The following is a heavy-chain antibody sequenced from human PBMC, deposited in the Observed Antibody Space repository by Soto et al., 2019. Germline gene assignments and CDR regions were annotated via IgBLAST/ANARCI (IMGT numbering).Heavy chain of an antibody. D-gene: IGHD3-22*01. Sequence: GGSLRLSCAASGFTFSSYAMHWVRQAPGKGLEWVAVISYDGSNKYYADSVKGRFTISRDNSKNTLYLQMNSLRAEDTAVYYCARAVGTGSSGYDAFDIWGQGTMVTVSS. CDR2: ISYDGSNK. V-gene: IGHV3-30-3*01. CDR3: ARAVGTGSSGYDAFDI. J-gene: IGHJ3*02. CDR1: GFTFSSYA.